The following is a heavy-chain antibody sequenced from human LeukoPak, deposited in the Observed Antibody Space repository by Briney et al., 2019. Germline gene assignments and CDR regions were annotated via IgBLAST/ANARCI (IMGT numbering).Heavy chain of an antibody. Sequence: SETLSLTCSVSGGSISDYYWNWIRQPPGKGLEWIGEINHSGSTNYNPSLKSRVTISVDTSKNQFSLKLSSVTAADTAVYYCARDIGSGSYPWYFDYWGQGTLVTVSS. J-gene: IGHJ4*02. CDR1: GGSISDYY. D-gene: IGHD1-26*01. V-gene: IGHV4-34*01. CDR3: ARDIGSGSYPWYFDY. CDR2: INHSGST.